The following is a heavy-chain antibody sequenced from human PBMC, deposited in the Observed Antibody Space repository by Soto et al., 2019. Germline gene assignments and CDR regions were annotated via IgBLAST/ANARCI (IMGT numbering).Heavy chain of an antibody. D-gene: IGHD3-22*01. Sequence: QVQLQESGPGLVKPSETLSLTCAVSGDSISSYYCMWILQPPGKGLESVGYLYYGRSANYNPSLKSRVTLSVDTSTNQCSMTLSSMTAADTAVYYCALRSMAVVPEYWGQGTLVTVSS. CDR2: LYYGRSA. CDR3: ALRSMAVVPEY. CDR1: GDSISSYY. V-gene: IGHV4-59*01. J-gene: IGHJ4*02.